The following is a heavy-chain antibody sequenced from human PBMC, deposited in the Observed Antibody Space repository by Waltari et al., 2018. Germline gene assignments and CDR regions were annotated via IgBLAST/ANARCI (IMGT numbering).Heavy chain of an antibody. J-gene: IGHJ2*01. CDR2: VNPKTGAS. CDR3: VRDPGISTADYWYFDF. Sequence: QVLLVQSGAEVKMPGAAVTVSCETSGYPFTGHYLHWVRQAPGQGLEWVGVVNPKTGASKYGEKFQGRVTMTRDTSINTAYLQLRRLTYDDTATYYCVRDPGISTADYWYFDFWGRGTLVTVST. D-gene: IGHD6-25*01. V-gene: IGHV1-2*02. CDR1: GYPFTGHY.